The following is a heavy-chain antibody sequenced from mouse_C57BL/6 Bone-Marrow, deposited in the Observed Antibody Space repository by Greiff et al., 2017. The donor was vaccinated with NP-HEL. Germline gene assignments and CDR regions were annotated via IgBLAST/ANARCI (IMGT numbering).Heavy chain of an antibody. D-gene: IGHD2-4*01. CDR2: IDPANGNT. CDR3: AVGLRGAWFAY. CDR1: GFNIKNTY. J-gene: IGHJ3*01. Sequence: EVKLQESVAELVRPGASVKLSCTASGFNIKNTYMHWVKQRPEQGLEWIGRIDPANGNTKYAPKFQGKATITADTSSTTAYLQLSSLTSDDTAIYYGAVGLRGAWFAYWGQGTLVTVSA. V-gene: IGHV14-3*01.